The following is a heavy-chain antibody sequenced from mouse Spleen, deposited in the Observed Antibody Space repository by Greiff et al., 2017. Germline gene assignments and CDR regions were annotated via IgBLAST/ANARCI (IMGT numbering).Heavy chain of an antibody. Sequence: VQLQQSGPELVKPGASVKISCKASGYAFSSSWMNWVKQRPGQGLEWIGYIYIGNGYTEYNEKFKGKATLTSDTSSSTAYMQLSSLTSEDSAIYFCARYPFITTVVHAMDYWGQGTSVTVSS. D-gene: IGHD1-1*01. CDR2: IYIGNGYT. J-gene: IGHJ4*01. V-gene: IGHV1-58*01. CDR3: ARYPFITTVVHAMDY. CDR1: GYAFSSSW.